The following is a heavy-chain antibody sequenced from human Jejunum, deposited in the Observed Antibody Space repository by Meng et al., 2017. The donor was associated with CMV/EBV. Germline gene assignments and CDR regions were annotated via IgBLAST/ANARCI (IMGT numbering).Heavy chain of an antibody. V-gene: IGHV3-23*01. D-gene: IGHD3-3*01. CDR1: TFSSHS. CDR2: ITGSGGNT. J-gene: IGHJ6*02. Sequence: TFSSHSMSWVRQAPGKGLKWVASITGSGGNTYYADSVKGRFTISRDNSNNTLYLQMNSLRGEDAAVYYCARVRSTSFGVIIYALDVWGQGTTVTVSS. CDR3: ARVRSTSFGVIIYALDV.